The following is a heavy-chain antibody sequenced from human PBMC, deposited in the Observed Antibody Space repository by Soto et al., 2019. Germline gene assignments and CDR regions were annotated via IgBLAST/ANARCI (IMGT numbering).Heavy chain of an antibody. CDR3: ARDQLEGNWFDP. J-gene: IGHJ5*02. D-gene: IGHD1-1*01. CDR2: IYHSVST. Sequence: PSETLSLTCAVSGGSISSGGYSWNWIRQPPGKGLEWIGYIYHSVSTLYNPSLKSRVTISVDKSKNQFSLKLSSVTAADTAVYYCARDQLEGNWFDPWGQGTLVTVSS. CDR1: GGSISSGGYS. V-gene: IGHV4-30-2*01.